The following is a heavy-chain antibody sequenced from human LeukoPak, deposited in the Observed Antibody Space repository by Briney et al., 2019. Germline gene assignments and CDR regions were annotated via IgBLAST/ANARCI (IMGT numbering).Heavy chain of an antibody. V-gene: IGHV1-2*02. CDR2: INPNSGGT. D-gene: IGHD1-26*01. CDR1: GYTFTSYG. Sequence: ASVKVSCKASGYTFTSYGIRWVRQAPGQGLEWMGWINPNSGGTNYAQKFQGRVTMTRDTSISTAYMELSRLRSDDTAVYYCARGVGATRSWFDPWGQGTLVTVSS. J-gene: IGHJ5*02. CDR3: ARGVGATRSWFDP.